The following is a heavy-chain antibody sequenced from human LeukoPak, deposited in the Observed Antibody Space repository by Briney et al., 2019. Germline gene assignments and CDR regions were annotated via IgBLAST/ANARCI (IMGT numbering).Heavy chain of an antibody. V-gene: IGHV4-34*01. CDR1: GGSFSGYY. Sequence: SETLSLTCAVYGGSFSGYYWSWIRQPPGKGLEWIGEINHSGSTNYNPSLKSRVTISVDTSKNQFSLKLSSVTAADTAIYYCARGRELYSGYEYGWDYWGQGTLVTVSS. J-gene: IGHJ4*02. D-gene: IGHD5-12*01. CDR2: INHSGST. CDR3: ARGRELYSGYEYGWDY.